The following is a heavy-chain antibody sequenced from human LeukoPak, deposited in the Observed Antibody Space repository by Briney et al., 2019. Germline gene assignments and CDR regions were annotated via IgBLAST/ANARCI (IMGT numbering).Heavy chain of an antibody. Sequence: PGGSLRLSCAASGFTFSSYAMTWVRQAPGKGLEWVSTISGSGGNTYYADSVKGRFTISRDNSKNTLFLQMNSLRAEDTAVHHCAKARGASDSSPDYWGQGTLVTVSS. J-gene: IGHJ4*02. CDR2: ISGSGGNT. V-gene: IGHV3-23*01. D-gene: IGHD2-15*01. CDR3: AKARGASDSSPDY. CDR1: GFTFSSYA.